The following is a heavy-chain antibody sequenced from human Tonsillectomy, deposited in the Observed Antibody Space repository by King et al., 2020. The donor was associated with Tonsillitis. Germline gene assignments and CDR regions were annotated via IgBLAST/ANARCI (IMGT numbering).Heavy chain of an antibody. D-gene: IGHD3-10*01. Sequence: VQLQESGPGLVKPSETLSLTCTVSGGSISSYYWSWIRQPPGKGLEWIGYISYSGSTHYNPSLKSRGTISVDTSKNQFSLKLSSVTAADTAVYYCARARFGYYMDVWGKGTTVTVAS. CDR1: GGSISSYY. CDR2: ISYSGST. CDR3: ARARFGYYMDV. J-gene: IGHJ6*03. V-gene: IGHV4-59*01.